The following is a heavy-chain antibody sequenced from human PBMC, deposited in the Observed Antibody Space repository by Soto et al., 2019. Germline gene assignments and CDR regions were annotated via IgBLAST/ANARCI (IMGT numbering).Heavy chain of an antibody. CDR3: AHRAYQLLSAFDI. J-gene: IGHJ3*02. V-gene: IGHV3-74*01. D-gene: IGHD2-2*01. Sequence: GGSLRLYCGSSVLAFSXYWIHGFRQAPGKGLVWVSRINGDGSSTNYSPSLKSRLTITKDTSKNQVVLTMTNMDPVDTATYYCAHRAYQLLSAFDIWGQGTMVTVSS. CDR2: INGDGSST. CDR1: VLAFSXYW.